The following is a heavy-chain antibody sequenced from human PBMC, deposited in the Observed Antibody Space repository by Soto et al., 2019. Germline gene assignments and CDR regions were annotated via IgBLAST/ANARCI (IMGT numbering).Heavy chain of an antibody. Sequence: QVQLVESGGGVVQPGRSLRLSCAASGFTFSSYAMHWVRQAPGKGLEWVAVISYDGSNKYYADSVKGRFTISRDNSKNTLYLQMNSLRAEDTAVYYCARGRYGGSYYYYYGMDVWGQGTTVTVSS. CDR2: ISYDGSNK. CDR1: GFTFSSYA. J-gene: IGHJ6*02. CDR3: ARGRYGGSYYYYYGMDV. V-gene: IGHV3-30-3*01. D-gene: IGHD4-17*01.